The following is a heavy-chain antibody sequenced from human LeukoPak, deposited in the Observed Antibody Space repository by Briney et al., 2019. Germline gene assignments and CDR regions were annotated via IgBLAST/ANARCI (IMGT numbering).Heavy chain of an antibody. D-gene: IGHD4-17*01. J-gene: IGHJ2*01. CDR1: GFTFDDYA. CDR3: AKYYGAAGFDL. V-gene: IGHV3-9*01. CDR2: ISWNSGSI. Sequence: GRPLRLSCAASGFTFDDYAMHWVRQAPGKGLEWVSGISWNSGSIGYADSVKGRFTISRDNAKNSLYLQMNSLRAEDTALYYCAKYYGAAGFDLWGRGTLVTVSS.